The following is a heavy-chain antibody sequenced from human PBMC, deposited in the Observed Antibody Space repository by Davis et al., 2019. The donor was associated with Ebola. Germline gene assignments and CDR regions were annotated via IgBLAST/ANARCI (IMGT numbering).Heavy chain of an antibody. Sequence: GESLKISCAASEFTFNNYGMTWVRQAPGKGLEWVAAITSSGGTTFYADSVKGRFTISRDTSNYTLYLQMNSLTVADTALYYCAKDWWYLGVSSGMDVWGQGTTVTVSS. V-gene: IGHV3-23*01. D-gene: IGHD2-15*01. J-gene: IGHJ6*02. CDR3: AKDWWYLGVSSGMDV. CDR2: ITSSGGTT. CDR1: EFTFNNYG.